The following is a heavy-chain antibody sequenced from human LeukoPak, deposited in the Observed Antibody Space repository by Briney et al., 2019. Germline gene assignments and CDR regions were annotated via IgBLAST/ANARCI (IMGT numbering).Heavy chain of an antibody. J-gene: IGHJ6*02. V-gene: IGHV3-66*01. D-gene: IGHD6-13*01. CDR3: ARGGNSSSWYGILYYYYGMDV. Sequence: GGSLRLSCAASGFTVSSNYMSWVRQAPGKGLEWVSVIYSGGSTYYADSVKGRFTISRDNSKNTLYHQMNSLRAEDTAVYYCARGGNSSSWYGILYYYYGMDVWGQGTTVTVSS. CDR1: GFTVSSNY. CDR2: IYSGGST.